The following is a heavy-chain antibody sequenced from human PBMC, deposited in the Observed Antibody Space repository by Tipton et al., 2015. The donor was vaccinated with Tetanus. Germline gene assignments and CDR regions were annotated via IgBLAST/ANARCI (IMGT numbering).Heavy chain of an antibody. Sequence: GSLRLSCAASGFTFSSYVMHWVRQAPGKGLEWVSVIYSGGSSTYYADSVRGRFTISRDDSKNTLHLQMNSLRAEDTAIYYCAKAMNDLRYALDIWGQGTLVTVAS. J-gene: IGHJ3*02. CDR2: IYSGGSST. CDR3: AKAMNDLRYALDI. V-gene: IGHV3-23*03. CDR1: GFTFSSYV. D-gene: IGHD1-1*01.